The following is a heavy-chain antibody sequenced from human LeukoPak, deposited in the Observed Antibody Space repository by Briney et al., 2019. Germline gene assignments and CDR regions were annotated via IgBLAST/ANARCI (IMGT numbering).Heavy chain of an antibody. D-gene: IGHD1-7*01. CDR3: ARQGGTLNWFDP. CDR1: GGSISSSSYY. J-gene: IGHJ5*02. Sequence: SETLSLTCTVSGGSISSSSYYWGWIRQPPGKGLEWSGSIFYSGSAYYNPSLKSRVAISVDTSKDQFSLKLSSVTAADTAVYYCARQGGTLNWFDPWGQGTLVTVSS. V-gene: IGHV4-39*01. CDR2: IFYSGSA.